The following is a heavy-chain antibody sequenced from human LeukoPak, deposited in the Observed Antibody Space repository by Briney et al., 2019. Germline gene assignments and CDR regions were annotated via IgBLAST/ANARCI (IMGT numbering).Heavy chain of an antibody. Sequence: GRSLRLSCAASGFTFDDYAMHWVRHAPGKGLEWVSGISWNSGSIGYADSVKGRFTISRDNAKNSLYLQMNSLRAEDTALYYCAKASYHSLRVPFAFDIWGQGTMVTVSS. D-gene: IGHD3-10*01. J-gene: IGHJ3*02. CDR3: AKASYHSLRVPFAFDI. CDR2: ISWNSGSI. V-gene: IGHV3-9*01. CDR1: GFTFDDYA.